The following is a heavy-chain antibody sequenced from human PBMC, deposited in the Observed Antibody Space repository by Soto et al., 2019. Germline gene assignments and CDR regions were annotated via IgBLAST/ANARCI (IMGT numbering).Heavy chain of an antibody. D-gene: IGHD3-10*01. J-gene: IGHJ4*02. Sequence: QVQLVQSGAEVKRPGSSVKVSFKASGDTVNFYSINWVRQAPGLGLEWMGRVNPIVSMSNYAQKFQGRVTMTADKSTSTAYMELSSLRSEDTAIYYCARSYGSGYRAFDYWGQGALVTVSS. V-gene: IGHV1-69*02. CDR1: GDTVNFYS. CDR3: ARSYGSGYRAFDY. CDR2: VNPIVSMS.